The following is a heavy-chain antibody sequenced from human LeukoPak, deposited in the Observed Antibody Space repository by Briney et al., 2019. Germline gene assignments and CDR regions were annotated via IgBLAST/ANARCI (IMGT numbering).Heavy chain of an antibody. CDR2: TYPGDSDT. J-gene: IGHJ4*02. D-gene: IGHD2-2*02. V-gene: IGHV5-51*01. Sequence: GESLKISCKGSGYSFTSYWIGWVRQMPGKGLEWMGITYPGDSDTRYSPSFQGQVTISADKSISTAYLQWSSLKASDPAMYYCARRLRQAYIDYWGQGTLGTVSS. CDR1: GYSFTSYW. CDR3: ARRLRQAYIDY.